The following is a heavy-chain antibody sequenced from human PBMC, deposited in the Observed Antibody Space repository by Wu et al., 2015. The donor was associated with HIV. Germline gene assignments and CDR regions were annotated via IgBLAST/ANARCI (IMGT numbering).Heavy chain of an antibody. CDR1: GYTFTNYY. D-gene: IGHD3-22*01. V-gene: IGHV1-46*01. CDR3: ARARYYDSSGYSDY. Sequence: QVQLVQSGAEVKKPGASVKVSCKASGYTFTNYYIHWVRQAPGQGLEWMGILIPTSGSTTYAQRLQGRVTVTRDTSTSTVYMELSSLRSDDTAVYYCARARYYDSSGYSDYWGQGTLVTVSS. J-gene: IGHJ4*02. CDR2: LIPTSGST.